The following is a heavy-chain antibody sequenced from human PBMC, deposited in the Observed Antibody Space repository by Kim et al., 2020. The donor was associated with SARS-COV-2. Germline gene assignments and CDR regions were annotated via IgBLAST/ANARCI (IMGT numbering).Heavy chain of an antibody. Sequence: GGSLRLSCAASGFTFSSDVMHWVRQAPGKGLEWVGLVSKDGNNEYYSDSVRGRFTISRDNSKNILYLQMNSLRADDTAMYYCASLTEAYDYWGQGTLVTV. V-gene: IGHV3-30*14. CDR3: ASLTEAYDY. CDR1: GFTFSSDV. CDR2: VSKDGNNE. D-gene: IGHD7-27*01. J-gene: IGHJ4*02.